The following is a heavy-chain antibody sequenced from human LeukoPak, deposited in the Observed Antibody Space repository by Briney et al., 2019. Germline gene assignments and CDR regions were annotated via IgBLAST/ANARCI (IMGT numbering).Heavy chain of an antibody. CDR1: GFTFSSYG. CDR2: IWYDGSNK. Sequence: GGSLRLSCAVSGFTFSSYGMHWVRQAPGKGLEWVAVIWYDGSNKYYADSVKGRFTISRDNSKNTLYLQMNSLRAEDTAVYYCARDGGLAGALRGWFDPWGQGTLVTVSS. J-gene: IGHJ5*02. D-gene: IGHD3-16*01. V-gene: IGHV3-33*01. CDR3: ARDGGLAGALRGWFDP.